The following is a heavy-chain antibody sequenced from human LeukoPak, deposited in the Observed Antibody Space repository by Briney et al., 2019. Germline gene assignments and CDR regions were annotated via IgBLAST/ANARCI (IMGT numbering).Heavy chain of an antibody. Sequence: GGSLSLFCAASGFTFSSYGMHWVRQAPGKGLEWVAFIRYDGSNKYYADSVKGRFTISRDNSKNTLYLQMNSLRAEDTAVYYCAKGEVVLRFLEWLCPFDYWGQEPWSPSPQ. D-gene: IGHD3-3*01. CDR1: GFTFSSYG. J-gene: IGHJ4*01. CDR2: IRYDGSNK. V-gene: IGHV3-30*02. CDR3: AKGEVVLRFLEWLCPFDY.